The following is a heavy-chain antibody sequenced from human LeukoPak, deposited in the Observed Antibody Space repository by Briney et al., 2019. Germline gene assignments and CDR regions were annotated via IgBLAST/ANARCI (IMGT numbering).Heavy chain of an antibody. CDR1: GFTFSSSA. Sequence: GGSLRLSCAASGFTFSSSAMSWVRRAPEKGLEWVSTISGSGGSTYYADSVKGRFTISRDNSKITLYLQMNSLRAEDTAVYYCAKDRLSNGDPAAYWGQGTLVTVSS. V-gene: IGHV3-23*01. CDR3: AKDRLSNGDPAAY. CDR2: ISGSGGST. J-gene: IGHJ4*02. D-gene: IGHD4-17*01.